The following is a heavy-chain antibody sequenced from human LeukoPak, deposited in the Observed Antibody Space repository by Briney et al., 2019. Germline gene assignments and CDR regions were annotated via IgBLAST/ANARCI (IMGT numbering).Heavy chain of an antibody. Sequence: PGGSLRLSCAASGFTFSTYTMHWVRQAPGKGLEWVTLILYDGINKYYADSVKGRFTISRDNSKNTLYLQMDSLRAEDTAVYYCARAGWLRGVSILDYMDVWGKGTTVTVSS. V-gene: IGHV3-30-3*01. D-gene: IGHD3-10*01. CDR1: GFTFSTYT. CDR2: ILYDGINK. J-gene: IGHJ6*03. CDR3: ARAGWLRGVSILDYMDV.